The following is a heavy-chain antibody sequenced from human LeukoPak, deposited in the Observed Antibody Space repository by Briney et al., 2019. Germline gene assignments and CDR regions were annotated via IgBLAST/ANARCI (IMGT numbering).Heavy chain of an antibody. D-gene: IGHD6-19*01. CDR2: IIPIFGTA. Sequence: GASVKVSCKASGGTFSSYAISWVRQAPGQGLEWMGGIIPIFGTANYAQKFQGRVTITADESTSTACMELSSLRSEDTAVYYCAREETGYSSGWYVYWGQGTLVTVSS. V-gene: IGHV1-69*13. J-gene: IGHJ4*02. CDR1: GGTFSSYA. CDR3: AREETGYSSGWYVY.